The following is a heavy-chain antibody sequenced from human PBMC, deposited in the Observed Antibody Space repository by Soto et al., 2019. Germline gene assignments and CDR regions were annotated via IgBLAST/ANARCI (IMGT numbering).Heavy chain of an antibody. CDR1: GFRFEQYV. CDR2: VSPTGDTV. J-gene: IGHJ4*02. V-gene: IGHV3-9*01. D-gene: IGHD3-10*01. CDR3: LKDAPNGSIDD. Sequence: VQVVASGGGLVQPGRSLRLSCAVSGFRFEQYVMHWVRQAPGKGLECVSTVSPTGDTVAYADSVEGQFTVSRDNAKNCLYLQMYSLKCDDTAFYYCLKDAPNGSIDDWGQGTLVTVSS.